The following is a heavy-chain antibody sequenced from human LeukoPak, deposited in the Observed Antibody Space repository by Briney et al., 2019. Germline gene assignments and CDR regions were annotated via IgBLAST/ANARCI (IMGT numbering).Heavy chain of an antibody. V-gene: IGHV4-59*01. CDR3: ARAGDSSGWFWQY. CDR1: GGSISSYY. CDR2: IHYTGGT. Sequence: SETLSLTCTVSGGSISSYYWSWIRQSPGKGLEWIGQIHYTGGTSYNPSLKSRLTVSLDTSKNQFSFKLSSVTAADTAVYYCARAGDSSGWFWQYWGQGTLVTVSS. J-gene: IGHJ4*02. D-gene: IGHD6-13*01.